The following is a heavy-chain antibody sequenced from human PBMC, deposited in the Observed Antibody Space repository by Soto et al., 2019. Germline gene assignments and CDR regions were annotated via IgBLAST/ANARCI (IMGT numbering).Heavy chain of an antibody. J-gene: IGHJ3*02. CDR3: AKAREYYFDSICYYSGAFDI. CDR1: GFTFSSYA. CDR2: ISGSGGST. V-gene: IGHV3-23*01. D-gene: IGHD3-22*01. Sequence: GGSLRLSCAASGFTFSSYAMSWVRQAPGKGLEWVSAISGSGGSTYYADSVKGRFTISRDNSKNTLYLQMNSLRAKETAVYYCAKAREYYFDSICYYSGAFDICGRATMLT.